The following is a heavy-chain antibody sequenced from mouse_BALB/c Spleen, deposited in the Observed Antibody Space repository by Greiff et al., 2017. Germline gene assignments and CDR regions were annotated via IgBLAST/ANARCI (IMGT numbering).Heavy chain of an antibody. CDR1: GYTFTSYW. D-gene: IGHD1-1*01. CDR3: ARSDYYGSSYPNYFDY. J-gene: IGHJ2*01. V-gene: IGHV1-87*01. CDR2: IYPGDGDT. Sequence: VQRVESGAELARPGASVKLSCKASGYTFTSYWMQWVKQRPGQGLEWIGAIYPGDGDTRYTQKFKGKATLTADKSSSTAYMQLSSLASEDSAVYYCARSDYYGSSYPNYFDYWGQGTTLTVSS.